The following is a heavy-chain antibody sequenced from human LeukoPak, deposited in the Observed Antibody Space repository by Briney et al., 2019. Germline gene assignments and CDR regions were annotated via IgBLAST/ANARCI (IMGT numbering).Heavy chain of an antibody. CDR3: ARDCSSTSCYLGFDF. CDR2: IYTSGST. V-gene: IGHV4-4*07. Sequence: SETLSLTCTVSGGSISSYYWSWIRQPAGKGLEWIGHIYTSGSTNYNPSLKSRVTMSVDTSKNQFSLKLRSVTAADTAVYYCARDCSSTSCYLGFDFWGQGTLVTVSS. CDR1: GGSISSYY. D-gene: IGHD2-2*01. J-gene: IGHJ4*02.